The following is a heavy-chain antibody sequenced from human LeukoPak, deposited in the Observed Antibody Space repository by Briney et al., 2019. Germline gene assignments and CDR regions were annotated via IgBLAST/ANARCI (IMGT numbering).Heavy chain of an antibody. J-gene: IGHJ4*02. CDR1: GFTFNNYP. Sequence: PGGSLSLSCAASGFTFNNYPMSWVRQGPGEGLEWVSTISGSGGSSYYADSVKGRFTISRDNSENTLYLQVNSLRAEDTAVYYCAKEAYSYGPYHYWGQGILVTVSS. V-gene: IGHV3-23*01. D-gene: IGHD5-18*01. CDR2: ISGSGGSS. CDR3: AKEAYSYGPYHY.